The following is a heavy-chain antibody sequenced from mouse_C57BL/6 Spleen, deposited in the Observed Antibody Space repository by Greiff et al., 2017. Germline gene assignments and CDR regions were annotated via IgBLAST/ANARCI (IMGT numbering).Heavy chain of an antibody. CDR3: ARSGYYGSSYDGYAMDY. J-gene: IGHJ4*01. CDR2: IYPGGGYT. Sequence: QVQLQQSGAELVRPGTSVKMSCKASGYTFTNYWIGWAKQRPGHGLEWIGDIYPGGGYTNYNEKFKGKATLTADKSSSTAYMQFSSLTSEDSAIYYCARSGYYGSSYDGYAMDYWGQGTSVTVSS. V-gene: IGHV1-63*01. CDR1: GYTFTNYW. D-gene: IGHD1-1*01.